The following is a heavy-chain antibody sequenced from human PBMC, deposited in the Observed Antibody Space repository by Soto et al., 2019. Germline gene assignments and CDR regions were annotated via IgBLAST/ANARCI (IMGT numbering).Heavy chain of an antibody. J-gene: IGHJ6*02. V-gene: IGHV1-69*01. CDR2: IIPIFGTA. CDR1: GGTFSSYA. Sequence: QVQLVQSGAEVKKPGSSVKVSCKASGGTFSSYAISWVRQAPGQGLEWMGGIIPIFGTANYAQKFQGRVTITADESTSTAYMELSSLRSEDTAVYYCARDPGIAADGQLYYYYGMDVCGQGTTVTVSS. D-gene: IGHD6-13*01. CDR3: ARDPGIAADGQLYYYYGMDV.